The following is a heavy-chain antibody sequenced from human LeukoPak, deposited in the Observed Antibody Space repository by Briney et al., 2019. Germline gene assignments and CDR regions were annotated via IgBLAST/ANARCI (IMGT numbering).Heavy chain of an antibody. CDR3: ARARRIVKNEAAFDS. J-gene: IGHJ4*02. CDR2: IITIRTPI. CDR1: GFTFSDYY. V-gene: IGHV3-11*01. Sequence: GGSLRLSCAGSGFTFSDYYMRWIGQAQGKGLEGGSYIITIRTPIYYPPSLKPRFTISRHTAKNSLYLQMNSLRAEATAVYSCARARRIVKNEAAFDSWGQGTLVTVSS. D-gene: IGHD1-26*01.